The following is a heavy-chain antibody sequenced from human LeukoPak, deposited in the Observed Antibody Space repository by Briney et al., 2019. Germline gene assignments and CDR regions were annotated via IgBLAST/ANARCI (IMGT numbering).Heavy chain of an antibody. CDR2: INPNSGGT. J-gene: IGHJ4*02. Sequence: ASVKVSCKASGYTFTGYYMHWVRQAPGQGLEWMGWINPNSGGTNYAQKFQGRVTMTRDTSISTAYMALSRLRSDDTAVYYCARDGYCSSTSCYTYFDYWGQGTLVTVSS. CDR3: ARDGYCSSTSCYTYFDY. D-gene: IGHD2-2*02. V-gene: IGHV1-2*02. CDR1: GYTFTGYY.